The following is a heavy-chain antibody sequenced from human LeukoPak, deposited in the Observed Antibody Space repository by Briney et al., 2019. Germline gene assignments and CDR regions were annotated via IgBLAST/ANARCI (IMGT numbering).Heavy chain of an antibody. CDR2: ISASGGST. D-gene: IGHD6-19*01. Sequence: GGSLRPSCAASGFTFSSYDMSWVRQAPGKGLEWVSSISASGGSTYYADSVKGRFAISRDYSKNTLYLQMNSLRAEDTAVYYCAKTTDNSGWSFDYWGQGTLVTVSS. V-gene: IGHV3-23*01. CDR1: GFTFSSYD. J-gene: IGHJ4*02. CDR3: AKTTDNSGWSFDY.